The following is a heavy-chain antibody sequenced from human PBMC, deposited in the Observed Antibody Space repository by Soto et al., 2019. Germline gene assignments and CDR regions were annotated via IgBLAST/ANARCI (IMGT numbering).Heavy chain of an antibody. V-gene: IGHV4-30-2*01. CDR2: IYHGGST. CDR1: GGSISSGGYS. D-gene: IGHD4-17*01. Sequence: QLQLQESGSGLVKPSQTLSLTCAVSGGSISSGGYSCNWIRQPPGKGLEWIGYIYHGGSTYYNPSLKSRVTISLERSKNQFSLKLSSVTAADTAVYYCARGVTTVTTFDYWGQGTLVTVSS. J-gene: IGHJ4*02. CDR3: ARGVTTVTTFDY.